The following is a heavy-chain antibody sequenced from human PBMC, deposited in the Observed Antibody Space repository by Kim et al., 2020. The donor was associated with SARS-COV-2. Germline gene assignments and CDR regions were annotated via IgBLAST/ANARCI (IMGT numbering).Heavy chain of an antibody. J-gene: IGHJ4*02. CDR2: ISSRGDGT. Sequence: GGSLRLSCVASGFNCSLYVMSWVRQAPGKGLEWVSSISSRGDGTHYADSVKGRYTISRDNSKNTLYLQMNSLSAEDTAVYYCAKGHDFEGSGYMGVDCWGQGSLVPVSS. CDR3: AKGHDFEGSGYMGVDC. CDR1: GFNCSLYV. V-gene: IGHV3-23*01. D-gene: IGHD5-12*01.